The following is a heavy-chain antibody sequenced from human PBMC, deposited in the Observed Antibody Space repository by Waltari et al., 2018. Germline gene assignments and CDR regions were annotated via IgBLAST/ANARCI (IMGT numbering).Heavy chain of an antibody. V-gene: IGHV1-2*02. CDR1: GYSFGGYY. D-gene: IGHD3-16*01. CDR3: ARGLGGSSPFDY. CDR2: SNPTNGVT. Sequence: QVHLVQSGAEVKKSGASVKVSCKASGYSFGGYYLYWVRQAPGQGLEWIGWSNPTNGVTNDAQKYQGRVTMTRDTSINSVYMDLSRLRSDDTAVYFCARGLGGSSPFDYWGRGTLVTVSS. J-gene: IGHJ4*02.